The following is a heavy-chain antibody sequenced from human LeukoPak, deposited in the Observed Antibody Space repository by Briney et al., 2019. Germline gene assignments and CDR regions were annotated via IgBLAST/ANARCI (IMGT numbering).Heavy chain of an antibody. Sequence: GGSLRPSCAASGFTFSSYAMSWVRQAPGKGLEWVSAISGSGGSTYYADSVKGRFTISRDNSKNTLYLQMNSLRAEDTAVYYCAKDLYGDYVSYYYGMDVWGQGTTVTVSS. CDR3: AKDLYGDYVSYYYGMDV. J-gene: IGHJ6*02. CDR1: GFTFSSYA. D-gene: IGHD4-17*01. V-gene: IGHV3-23*01. CDR2: ISGSGGST.